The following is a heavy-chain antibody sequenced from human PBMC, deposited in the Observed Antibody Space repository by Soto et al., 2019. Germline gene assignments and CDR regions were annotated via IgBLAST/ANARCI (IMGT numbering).Heavy chain of an antibody. CDR3: ARVAVGYYYGSGSYATEEYYYMDV. CDR2: IYSGGST. V-gene: IGHV3-53*04. J-gene: IGHJ6*03. CDR1: GFTVSSNY. D-gene: IGHD3-10*01. Sequence: GGSLRLSCAASGFTVSSNYMSWVRQAPGKGLEWVSVIYSGGSTYYADSVKGRFTISRHNSKNTLYLQMNSLRAEDTAVYYCARVAVGYYYGSGSYATEEYYYMDVWGKGTTVTVSS.